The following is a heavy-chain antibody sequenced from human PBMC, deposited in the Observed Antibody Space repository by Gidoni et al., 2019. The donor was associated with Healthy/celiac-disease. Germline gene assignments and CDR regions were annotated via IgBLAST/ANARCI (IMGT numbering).Heavy chain of an antibody. CDR2: INHSGST. Sequence: QVQLQPWGAGLLKPSETLSLTCAVYGGSFSGYYWSWIRQPPGKGLEWIGEINHSGSTNYNPSLKSRVTISVDTSKNQFSLKLSSVTAADTAVYYCARGLSRRIQYSGYYYGMDVWGQGTTVTVSS. CDR1: GGSFSGYY. CDR3: ARGLSRRIQYSGYYYGMDV. J-gene: IGHJ6*02. D-gene: IGHD2-21*01. V-gene: IGHV4-34*01.